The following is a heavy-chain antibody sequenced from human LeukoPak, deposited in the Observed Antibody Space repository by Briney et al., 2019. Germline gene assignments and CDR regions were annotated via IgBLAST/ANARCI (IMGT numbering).Heavy chain of an antibody. CDR3: ARGPDSSGYYYFDY. CDR1: GGSISSGGYY. CDR2: IYYSGST. D-gene: IGHD3-22*01. V-gene: IGHV4-30-4*08. J-gene: IGHJ4*02. Sequence: SETLSLTCTDSGGSISSGGYYWSWIRQHPGKGLEWIGYIYYSGSTYFNPSLKSRVTISVDTSKNQFSLKLSSVTAADTAVYFCARGPDSSGYYYFDYWGQGTLVTVSS.